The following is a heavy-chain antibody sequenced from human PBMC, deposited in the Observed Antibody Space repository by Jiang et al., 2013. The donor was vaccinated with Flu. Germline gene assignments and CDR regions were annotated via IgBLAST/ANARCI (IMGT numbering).Heavy chain of an antibody. J-gene: IGHJ4*02. D-gene: IGHD1-26*01. CDR1: GYTFTTYA. Sequence: QSGSELKEPGASVKVSCKASGYTFTTYAMNWVRQAPGQGLEWMGWINTNTGNPTYAQGFTGRFVFSLDTSVSTAYLQISSLKAEDTAVYYCARDYPIVGATAYYFDYWGQGTLVTVSS. CDR3: ARDYPIVGATAYYFDY. CDR2: INTNTGNP. V-gene: IGHV7-4-1*02.